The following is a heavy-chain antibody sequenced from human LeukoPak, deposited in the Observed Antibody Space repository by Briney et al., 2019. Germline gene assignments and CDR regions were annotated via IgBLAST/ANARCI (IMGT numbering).Heavy chain of an antibody. CDR2: IDRSGGST. J-gene: IGHJ4*02. CDR1: GFSFSTSV. V-gene: IGHV3-64*01. CDR3: ARVYQGVAIFDGIDY. Sequence: GGSLRLSCAASGFSFSTSVRHWVRQGPGKGLEYVSGIDRSGGSTHYAKSLKDRFTISRDNSKNTLYLQMGDLRAEDMAVYYCARVYQGVAIFDGIDYWGQGTLVTVSS. D-gene: IGHD3-3*01.